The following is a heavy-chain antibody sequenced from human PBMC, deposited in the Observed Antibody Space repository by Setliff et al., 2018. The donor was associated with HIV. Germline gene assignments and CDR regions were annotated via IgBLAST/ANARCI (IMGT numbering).Heavy chain of an antibody. CDR1: GYRFTHYY. V-gene: IGHV1-69-2*01. D-gene: IGHD3-16*01. Sequence: ASVKVSCKASGYRFTHYYMHWVQQAPGKGLEWVGRINPDDSETIYAEKFQGRLTITADTSTDTAYMELSSLRSEDTAVCYCATDPQAGKFVPPPMMNWFDPWGQGTLVTVSS. CDR3: ATDPQAGKFVPPPMMNWFDP. J-gene: IGHJ5*02. CDR2: INPDDSET.